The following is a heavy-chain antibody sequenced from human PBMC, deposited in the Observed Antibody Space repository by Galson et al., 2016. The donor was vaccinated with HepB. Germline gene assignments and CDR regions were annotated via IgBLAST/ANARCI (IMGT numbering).Heavy chain of an antibody. Sequence: LRLSCAASGFTFGSYSMNWVRQAPGKGLEWVSLISSSSTYIYYADSVRGRFTISRDNAKNSLYLQMNSLRAEDTAVYYCARLVENWNEAGRFDSWGQGTLVTVSS. D-gene: IGHD1-1*01. CDR2: ISSSSTYI. CDR3: ARLVENWNEAGRFDS. CDR1: GFTFGSYS. J-gene: IGHJ4*02. V-gene: IGHV3-21*01.